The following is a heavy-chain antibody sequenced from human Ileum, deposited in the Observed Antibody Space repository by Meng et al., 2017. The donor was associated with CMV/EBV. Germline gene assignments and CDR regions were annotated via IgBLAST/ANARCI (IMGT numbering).Heavy chain of an antibody. Sequence: QCGRGILALSASRAFTCLVDDGSLSSFSSPSIRELSGKGQAWIGDLNHRGTANDRACLKIRCTISIDTSRQQLYLRLSFLTAADTAVYYCTRGRVGDWGFDFWGQGTLVTVSS. CDR3: TRGRVGDWGFDF. D-gene: IGHD1-26*01. J-gene: IGHJ4*02. V-gene: IGHV4-34*01. CDR1: DGSLSSFS. CDR2: LNHRGTA.